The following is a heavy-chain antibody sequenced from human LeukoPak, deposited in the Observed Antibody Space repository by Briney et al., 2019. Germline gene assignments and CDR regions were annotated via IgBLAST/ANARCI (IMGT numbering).Heavy chain of an antibody. CDR3: ASGPVVTAITLNIDWYFDL. D-gene: IGHD2-21*02. CDR2: INPNSGGT. CDR1: GYTFTGYY. V-gene: IGHV1-2*06. Sequence: ASVKVSCKASGYTFTGYYMHWVRQAPGQGLEWMGRINPNSGGTNYAQKFQGRVTMTRDTSISTAYMELSRLRSEDTAVYYCASGPVVTAITLNIDWYFDLWGRGTLVTVSS. J-gene: IGHJ2*01.